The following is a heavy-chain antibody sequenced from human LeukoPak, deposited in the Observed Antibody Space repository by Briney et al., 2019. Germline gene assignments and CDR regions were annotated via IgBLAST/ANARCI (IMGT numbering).Heavy chain of an antibody. Sequence: GGSLRLSCAASGFTFTSYTMSWVRQAPGKGLEWVSSITNNGVHTYYTDSVKGRFTISRDNANNSLYLQMNSLSAEDTAVYYCARDRRNDDAFDIWGQGTMVTVSS. CDR3: ARDRRNDDAFDI. CDR2: ITNNGVHT. J-gene: IGHJ3*02. V-gene: IGHV3-21*01. CDR1: GFTFTSYT. D-gene: IGHD1-1*01.